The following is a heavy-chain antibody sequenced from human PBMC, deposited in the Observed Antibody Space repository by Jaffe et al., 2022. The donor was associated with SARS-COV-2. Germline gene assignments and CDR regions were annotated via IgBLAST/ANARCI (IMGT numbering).Heavy chain of an antibody. CDR1: GFTFDDYA. Sequence: EVQMVESGGGLVQPGRSLRLSCAASGFTFDDYAMHWVRQAPGKGLEWVSGISWNSGVIGYADSVKGRFTISRDNAKNSLYLQMNSLRAEDTALYYCAKDMGRGTSSNDAFDIWGQGTMVTVSS. CDR2: ISWNSGVI. CDR3: AKDMGRGTSSNDAFDI. D-gene: IGHD2-2*01. J-gene: IGHJ3*02. V-gene: IGHV3-9*01.